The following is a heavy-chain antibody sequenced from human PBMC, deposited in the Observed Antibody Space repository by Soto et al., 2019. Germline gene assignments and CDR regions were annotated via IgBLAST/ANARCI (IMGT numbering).Heavy chain of an antibody. D-gene: IGHD6-19*01. CDR2: MNPNSGNT. Sequence: GASVKVSCKASGYTFTSYDINWVRQATGQGLEWMGWMNPNSGNTGYAQKFQGRVTMTRNTSISTAYMELSSLRSEDTAVYYCARGWFSSGWFDYWGQGTLVTVPQ. CDR3: ARGWFSSGWFDY. V-gene: IGHV1-8*01. J-gene: IGHJ4*02. CDR1: GYTFTSYD.